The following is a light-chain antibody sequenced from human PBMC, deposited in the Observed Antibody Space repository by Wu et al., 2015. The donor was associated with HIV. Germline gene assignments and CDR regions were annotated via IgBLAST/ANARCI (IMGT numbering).Light chain of an antibody. J-gene: IGKJ1*01. Sequence: IQMTQSPSSLSASVGDRVTITCRASQAIRNDLGWYQQKPGEPPKVLISAASTLQSGVPSRFSGSGSGTDFTLTISSLQPEDVATYYCQKYNTAPWTFGQGTKVEMK. V-gene: IGKV1-27*01. CDR1: QAIRND. CDR3: QKYNTAPWT. CDR2: AAS.